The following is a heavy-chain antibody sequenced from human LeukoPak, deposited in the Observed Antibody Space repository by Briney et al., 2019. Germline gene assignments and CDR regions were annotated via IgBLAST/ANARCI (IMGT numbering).Heavy chain of an antibody. CDR3: ARGGVENYYYYYMDV. V-gene: IGHV1-8*01. CDR2: MNPNSGNT. CDR1: GYTFTSYD. D-gene: IGHD3-10*01. Sequence: ASVKVSCKASGYTFTSYDINWVRQATGQGLEWMGWMNPNSGNTGYAQKFQGRVTMTRNTSISTAYMELSSLRSEDTAVYYCARGGVENYYYYYMDVWGKGTTVTVSS. J-gene: IGHJ6*03.